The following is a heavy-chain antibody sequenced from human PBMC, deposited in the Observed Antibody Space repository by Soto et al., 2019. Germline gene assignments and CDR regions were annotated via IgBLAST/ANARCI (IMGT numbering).Heavy chain of an antibody. Sequence: PSETLSLTCTVSGGSVSSGSYYWSWIRQPPGKGLEWIGYIYYSGSTNYNPSLKSRVTISVDTSKNQFSLKLSSVTAADTAVYSCAGGAYDYGGNFPFNYWGQGPLVTVSS. CDR2: IYYSGST. CDR1: GGSVSSGSYY. CDR3: AGGAYDYGGNFPFNY. D-gene: IGHD4-17*01. V-gene: IGHV4-61*01. J-gene: IGHJ4*02.